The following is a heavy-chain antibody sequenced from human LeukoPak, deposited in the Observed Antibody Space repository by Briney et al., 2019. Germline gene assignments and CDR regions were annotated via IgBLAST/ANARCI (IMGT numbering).Heavy chain of an antibody. CDR1: GFTFSSYS. D-gene: IGHD6-13*01. CDR3: ARERSSSWYSRIFDAFDI. V-gene: IGHV3-21*01. J-gene: IGHJ3*02. Sequence: GRSLRLSCAASGFTFSSYSMNWVRQAPGKGLEWVSSISSSSSYIYYADSVKGRFTISRDNAKNSPYLQMNSLRAEDTAVYYCARERSSSWYSRIFDAFDIWGQGTMVTVSS. CDR2: ISSSSSYI.